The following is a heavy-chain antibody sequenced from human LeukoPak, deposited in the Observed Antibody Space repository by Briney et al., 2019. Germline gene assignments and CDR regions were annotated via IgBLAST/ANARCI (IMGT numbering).Heavy chain of an antibody. CDR1: GGSISSYY. J-gene: IGHJ4*02. Sequence: SETLSLTCIVSGGSISSYYWSWIRQPPGKGLEWIGYIYYSGSTNYNPSLKSRVTISVDTSKNQFSLKLSSVTAADTAVYYCASALIPYYFDYWGQGTLVTVSS. CDR3: ASALIPYYFDY. V-gene: IGHV4-59*01. CDR2: IYYSGST.